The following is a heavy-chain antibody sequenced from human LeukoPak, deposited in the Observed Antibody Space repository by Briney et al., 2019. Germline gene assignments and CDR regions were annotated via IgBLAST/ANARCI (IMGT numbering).Heavy chain of an antibody. J-gene: IGHJ4*02. Sequence: SETLSLTCSVSGGSISSSSYYWGWIRQPPGKGLEWIGSIYYSGSTYYNPSLKSRVTISVDTSKNQFSLKLSSVTAADTAVYYCASHFDYDYVWGSYRYPFDYWGQGTLVTVSS. D-gene: IGHD3-16*02. CDR2: IYYSGST. V-gene: IGHV4-39*01. CDR1: GGSISSSSYY. CDR3: ASHFDYDYVWGSYRYPFDY.